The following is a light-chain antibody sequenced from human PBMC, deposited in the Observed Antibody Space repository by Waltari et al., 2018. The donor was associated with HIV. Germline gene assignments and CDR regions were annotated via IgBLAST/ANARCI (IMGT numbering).Light chain of an antibody. J-gene: IGLJ2*01. CDR1: NIGSKS. CDR3: QVWDSSSGVV. V-gene: IGLV3-21*04. CDR2: YDS. Sequence: YVLTQSPSLPVAPGKTPRITCGGNNIGSKSVHWYQQKPGQAPVLVIYYDSDRPSGIPERFSGSNSGNTATLTISRVEAGDEADYYCQVWDSSSGVVFGGGTRLTVL.